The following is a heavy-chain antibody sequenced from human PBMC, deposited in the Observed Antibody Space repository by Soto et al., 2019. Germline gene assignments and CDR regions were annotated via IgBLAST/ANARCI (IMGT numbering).Heavy chain of an antibody. V-gene: IGHV1-18*01. Sequence: ASVKVSCKASGDGFSNYGFSWVRQAPGQGLEWMGWISAYDGQTNYTKKFQGRVTMTTDTSSSTAYTELRSLRSDDTAVYYCARVWYYDSSGYYAFDYWGLGTLVTVSS. CDR1: GDGFSNYG. CDR2: ISAYDGQT. J-gene: IGHJ4*02. CDR3: ARVWYYDSSGYYAFDY. D-gene: IGHD3-22*01.